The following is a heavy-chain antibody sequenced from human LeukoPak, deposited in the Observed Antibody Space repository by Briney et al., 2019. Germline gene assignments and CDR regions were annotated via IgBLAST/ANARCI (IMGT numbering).Heavy chain of an antibody. Sequence: SETLSLTCTVSGGSINDYYWSWIRQPPGKGLEWIGQIFYSGSTIYNPSLKSRISISVDTSKKQFSLKLSSVTAADTAVYYCARDESGSYFDYWGQGTLVTVSS. J-gene: IGHJ4*02. CDR1: GGSINDYY. CDR3: ARDESGSYFDY. CDR2: IFYSGST. D-gene: IGHD1-26*01. V-gene: IGHV4-59*12.